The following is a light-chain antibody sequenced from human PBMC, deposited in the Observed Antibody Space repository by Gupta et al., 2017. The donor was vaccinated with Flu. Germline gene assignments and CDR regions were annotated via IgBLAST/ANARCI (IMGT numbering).Light chain of an antibody. CDR2: DVS. CDR1: SSDVGAYNY. J-gene: IGLJ1*01. V-gene: IGLV2-11*01. Sequence: QSALTQPRSVSGSPGQSVTISCTGSSSDVGAYNYVSWYQQYPGKAPKLVIYDVSERPSGVPDRFSGPKSGNTASLTISGLQAEDEADYYCCSYAGSPYVFGTGTEVTVL. CDR3: CSYAGSPYV.